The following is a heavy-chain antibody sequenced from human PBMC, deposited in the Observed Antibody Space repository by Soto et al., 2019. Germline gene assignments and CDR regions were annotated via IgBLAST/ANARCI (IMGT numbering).Heavy chain of an antibody. V-gene: IGHV1-8*01. CDR1: GYTFTSYD. Sequence: ASVKVSCKASGYTFTSYDINWVRQATGQGLEWMGWMNPNSGNTGYAQKFQGRVTMTRDTSISTAYMELSSLRSEDTAVYYCASSSYYYYGMDVWGQGTTVTVSS. CDR2: MNPNSGNT. CDR3: ASSSYYYYGMDV. D-gene: IGHD6-6*01. J-gene: IGHJ6*02.